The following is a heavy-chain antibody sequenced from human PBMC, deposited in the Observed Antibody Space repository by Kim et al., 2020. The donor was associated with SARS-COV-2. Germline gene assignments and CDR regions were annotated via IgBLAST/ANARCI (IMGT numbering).Heavy chain of an antibody. D-gene: IGHD6-19*01. J-gene: IGHJ4*02. Sequence: YAVSVESRIHISPDASKNQCSLQLNSGTPEDTAVYYCARGGLAVPGVDFWGQGTLVTVSS. V-gene: IGHV6-1*01. CDR3: ARGGLAVPGVDF.